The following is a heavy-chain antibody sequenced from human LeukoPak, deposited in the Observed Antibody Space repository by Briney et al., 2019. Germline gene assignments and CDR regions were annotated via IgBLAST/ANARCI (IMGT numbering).Heavy chain of an antibody. D-gene: IGHD3-22*01. J-gene: IGHJ4*02. CDR1: GFTFDDYA. Sequence: GRSLRLSCAASGFTFDDYAMHWVRQAPGKGLEWVSGISWNSGSIGYADSVKGRFTISRDNAKNSLYLQINSLRAEDTALYYCAKVGYDSSGYYLFDYWGQGTLVTVSS. CDR2: ISWNSGSI. CDR3: AKVGYDSSGYYLFDY. V-gene: IGHV3-9*01.